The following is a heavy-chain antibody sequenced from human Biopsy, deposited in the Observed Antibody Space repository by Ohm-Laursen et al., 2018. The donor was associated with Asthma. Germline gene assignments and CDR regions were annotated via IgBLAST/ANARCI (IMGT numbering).Heavy chain of an antibody. CDR2: ISYDGNHK. CDR3: AKRRGYSGHDNDY. CDR1: GFMFRSFG. D-gene: IGHD5-12*01. J-gene: IGHJ4*02. V-gene: IGHV3-30*18. Sequence: SLRLSCAASGFMFRSFGMHWVRQAPGKGLEWAAVISYDGNHKFYEDSVKGRFTIYRDNSKNTLYLQMNSLRTEDTAVYYCAKRRGYSGHDNDYWGQGTLVIASS.